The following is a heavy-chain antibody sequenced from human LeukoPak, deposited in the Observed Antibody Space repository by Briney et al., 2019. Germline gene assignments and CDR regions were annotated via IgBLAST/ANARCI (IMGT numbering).Heavy chain of an antibody. CDR3: ARLEIRYFDWLFYSYFDY. J-gene: IGHJ4*02. Sequence: SETLSLTCTVSGGSISTYYWSWIRQPPGKGLEWIGYIYYSGSTNYNPSLKSRVTISVDTSKNQFSLKLTSVTAADTAVYYCARLEIRYFDWLFYSYFDYWGQGTLVTVSS. CDR2: IYYSGST. V-gene: IGHV4-59*01. D-gene: IGHD3-9*01. CDR1: GGSISTYY.